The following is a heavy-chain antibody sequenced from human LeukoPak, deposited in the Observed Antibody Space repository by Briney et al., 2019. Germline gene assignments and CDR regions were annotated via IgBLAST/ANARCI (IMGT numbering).Heavy chain of an antibody. CDR2: FDPEDGET. CDR1: GYTLTELS. CDR3: ATVAAAGTFYFDY. V-gene: IGHV1-24*01. Sequence: ASVTVSCTVSGYTLTELSMHWVRQAPGKGLEWMGGFDPEDGETIYAQKFQGRVTMTEDTSTDTAYMELSSLRSEDTAVYYCATVAAAGTFYFDYWGQGTLVTVSS. D-gene: IGHD6-13*01. J-gene: IGHJ4*02.